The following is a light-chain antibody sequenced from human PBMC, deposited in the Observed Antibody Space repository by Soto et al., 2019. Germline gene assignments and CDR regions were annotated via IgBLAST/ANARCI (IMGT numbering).Light chain of an antibody. Sequence: QSALTQPASVSGSPGQSITISCTGTSSDVGGYNYVSWYQQHPGKAPKLMIYDVSNRPSGVSNRFSGSNSGNTASLTISGLQAEDEADYYCSSYTISSTPLVFGTGTKLTVL. V-gene: IGLV2-14*01. CDR1: SSDVGGYNY. J-gene: IGLJ1*01. CDR2: DVS. CDR3: SSYTISSTPLV.